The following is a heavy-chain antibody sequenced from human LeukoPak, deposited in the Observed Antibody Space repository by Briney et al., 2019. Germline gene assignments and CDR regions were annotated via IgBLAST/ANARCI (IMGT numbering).Heavy chain of an antibody. CDR1: GGLITSTTYY. CDR3: ASPYRSSFWFDP. CDR2: IYYGGST. V-gene: IGHV4-39*01. Sequence: SETLSLTGTVSGGLITSTTYYWGWIRQPPGKGLEWIGSIYYGGSTYYNPSLKSRVTISVDTSKNQFSLKLYSVTAADTAAYYCASPYRSSFWFDPWGQGTLVTVSS. D-gene: IGHD6-6*01. J-gene: IGHJ5*02.